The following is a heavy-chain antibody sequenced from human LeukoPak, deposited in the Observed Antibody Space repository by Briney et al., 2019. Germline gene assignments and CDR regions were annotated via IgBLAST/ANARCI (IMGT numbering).Heavy chain of an antibody. J-gene: IGHJ4*02. CDR1: GFTFSSYT. V-gene: IGHV3-21*06. D-gene: IGHD1-14*01. CDR3: ARDQVRSGEPTANYFDS. CDR2: IGSSATYI. Sequence: GGSLRLSCAASGFTFSSYTMNWVRQAPGKGLEWVSSIGSSATYIYYADSMKGRFTVSRDNAKNSLYLQMNSLRAEDTAVYYCARDQVRSGEPTANYFDSWGQGTLVTVSS.